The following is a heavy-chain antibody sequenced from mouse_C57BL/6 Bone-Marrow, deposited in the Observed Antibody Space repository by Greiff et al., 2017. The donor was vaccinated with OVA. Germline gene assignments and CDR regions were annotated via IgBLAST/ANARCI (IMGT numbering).Heavy chain of an antibody. J-gene: IGHJ3*01. CDR1: GYTFTSYG. V-gene: IGHV1-81*01. Sequence: VQLQQSGAELARPGASVKLSCKASGYTFTSYGISWVKQRTGQGLEWIGEIYPRSGNTYYNEKFKGKATLTADKSSSTAYMELRSLTSEDSAVYFCARGVYSNPVAYWGQGTLVTVSA. D-gene: IGHD2-5*01. CDR2: IYPRSGNT. CDR3: ARGVYSNPVAY.